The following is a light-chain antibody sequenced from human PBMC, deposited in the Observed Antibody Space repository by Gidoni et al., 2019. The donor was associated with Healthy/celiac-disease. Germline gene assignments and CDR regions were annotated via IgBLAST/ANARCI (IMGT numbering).Light chain of an antibody. J-gene: IGKJ2*01. CDR1: QSVSSY. V-gene: IGKV3-11*01. Sequence: EIVLTQSPATLSLSPGERATHSCRASQSVSSYLAWYQQKPGQAPRLLIYDASNRATGIPARFSGSVSCTDFTLTIRSLEPEDFAVYYCQQRSNWPPYTFGQGTKLEIK. CDR3: QQRSNWPPYT. CDR2: DAS.